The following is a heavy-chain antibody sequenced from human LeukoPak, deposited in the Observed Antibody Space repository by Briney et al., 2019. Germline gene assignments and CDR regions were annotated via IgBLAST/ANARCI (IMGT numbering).Heavy chain of an antibody. CDR3: ARDPYSSGWYDY. V-gene: IGHV1-46*01. Sequence: ASVKVSCKASGYTFTSYGISWVRQAPGQGLEWMGIINPSGGSTSYAQKFQGRVTMTRDTSTSTVYMELSSLRSEDTAVYYCARDPYSSGWYDYWGQGTLVTVSS. CDR1: GYTFTSYG. CDR2: INPSGGST. J-gene: IGHJ4*02. D-gene: IGHD6-19*01.